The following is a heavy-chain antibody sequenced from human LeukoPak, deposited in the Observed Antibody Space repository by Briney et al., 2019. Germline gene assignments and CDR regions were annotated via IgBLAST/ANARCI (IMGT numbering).Heavy chain of an antibody. V-gene: IGHV3-48*01. Sequence: PGGSLRLSCAASGFTFSSYSMNWVRQAPGKGPEWVSYISSSSSTIYYADSVKGRFTISRDNSKNTLYLQMNSLRAEDTAVYYCAKERSGCFDYWGQGTLVTVSS. D-gene: IGHD1-26*01. J-gene: IGHJ4*02. CDR2: ISSSSSTI. CDR1: GFTFSSYS. CDR3: AKERSGCFDY.